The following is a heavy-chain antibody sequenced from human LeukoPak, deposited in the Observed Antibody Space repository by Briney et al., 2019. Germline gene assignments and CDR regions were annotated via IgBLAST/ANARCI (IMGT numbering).Heavy chain of an antibody. V-gene: IGHV3-7*01. J-gene: IGHJ4*02. Sequence: PGGSLRLSCAVSGLTFSSSWMDWVRQAPGKGLEWVASINPDGNKKYSADSVKGRFTISRDNSKNTLYLQMNSLRAEDTAVYYCAKDRYRYFDYWGQGTLVTVSS. CDR1: GLTFSSSW. CDR2: INPDGNKK. CDR3: AKDRYRYFDY. D-gene: IGHD1-14*01.